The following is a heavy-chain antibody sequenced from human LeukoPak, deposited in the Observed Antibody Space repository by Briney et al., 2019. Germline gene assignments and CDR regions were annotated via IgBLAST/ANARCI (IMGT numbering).Heavy chain of an antibody. CDR2: ISGGGSST. D-gene: IGHD3-22*01. CDR3: AKSSYYDSSGYYREYYFDY. V-gene: IGHV3-23*01. CDR1: GFTFSTYA. Sequence: GGSLRLSCAASGFTFSTYAMSWVRQAPGKGLEWVSSISGGGSSTYNTDSVKGRFTISRDNSKNTLYLQMNSLRAEDTAVYYCAKSSYYDSSGYYREYYFDYWGQGTLVTVSS. J-gene: IGHJ4*02.